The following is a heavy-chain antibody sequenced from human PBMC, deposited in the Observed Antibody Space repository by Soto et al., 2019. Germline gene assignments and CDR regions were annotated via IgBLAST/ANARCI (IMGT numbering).Heavy chain of an antibody. CDR1: GGSISSYY. D-gene: IGHD5-18*01. Sequence: PSETLSLTCTVSGGSISSYYWSWIRQPPGKGLEWIGYIYYSGSTNYNPSLKSRVTIAVDTPKNQFSLKLSSVTAADTAVYYCASGSQGGRGYIYGYLDYWGHGTLVTVSS. CDR2: IYYSGST. V-gene: IGHV4-59*01. J-gene: IGHJ4*01. CDR3: ASGSQGGRGYIYGYLDY.